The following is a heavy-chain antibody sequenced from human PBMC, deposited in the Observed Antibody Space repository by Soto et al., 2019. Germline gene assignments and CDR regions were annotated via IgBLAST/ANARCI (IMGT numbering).Heavy chain of an antibody. Sequence: QVQLVQSGAEVKKPGSSVKVSCKASGGTFSSYAISWVRQAPGQGLEWMGGIIPSFGTANYAQKFQGRVTITADESTSTAYMELSSLRSEDTAVYYCAREGTIFGVVTPFDPWGQGTLVTVSS. J-gene: IGHJ5*02. CDR3: AREGTIFGVVTPFDP. V-gene: IGHV1-69*01. CDR1: GGTFSSYA. D-gene: IGHD3-3*01. CDR2: IIPSFGTA.